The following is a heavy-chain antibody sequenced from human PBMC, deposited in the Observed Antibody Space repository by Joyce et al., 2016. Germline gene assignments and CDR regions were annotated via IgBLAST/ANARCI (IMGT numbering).Heavy chain of an antibody. V-gene: IGHV3-15*01. J-gene: IGHJ4*02. CDR1: GFPFDNAW. CDR2: IKSKTDGETT. D-gene: IGHD3-16*01. CDR3: GGWRI. Sequence: EVQLVESGGGLVEPGGSLRLSCAASGFPFDNAWMNWIRQAPGKGLEWVGFIKSKTDGETTTYGAPVKGRFTISRDDSKTTLYLQMNSLKSEDTAVYYCGGWRIWGQGTLVTVSS.